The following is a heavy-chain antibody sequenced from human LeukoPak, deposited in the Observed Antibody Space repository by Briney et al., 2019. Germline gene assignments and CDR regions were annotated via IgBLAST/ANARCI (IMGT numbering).Heavy chain of an antibody. V-gene: IGHV3-21*01. CDR1: GFTFSSYS. CDR2: ISSSSSYI. D-gene: IGHD6-13*01. Sequence: GGSLRLSCAASGFTFSSYSMNWVRQAPGKGLEWVSSISSSSSYIYYADSVKGRSTISRDNAKNSLYLQMNSLRAEDTAVYYCARDMHSSSWYVDYWGQGTLVTVSS. J-gene: IGHJ4*02. CDR3: ARDMHSSSWYVDY.